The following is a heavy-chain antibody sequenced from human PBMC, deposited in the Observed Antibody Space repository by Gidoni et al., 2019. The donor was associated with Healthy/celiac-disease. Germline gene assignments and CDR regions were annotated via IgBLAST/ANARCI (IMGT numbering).Heavy chain of an antibody. V-gene: IGHV4-59*01. Sequence: QVQLQESGPGLVKPSETLSLTFTVSGGSLSSSYWRWIRQPPGKGLEWIGYIYYSGSTNYNTSLKSRVTISVDTSKNQFSLKLSSVTAADTAVYYCARAPTYYYDSSGPDAFDIWGQGTMVTVSS. J-gene: IGHJ3*02. D-gene: IGHD3-22*01. CDR2: IYYSGST. CDR1: GGSLSSSY. CDR3: ARAPTYYYDSSGPDAFDI.